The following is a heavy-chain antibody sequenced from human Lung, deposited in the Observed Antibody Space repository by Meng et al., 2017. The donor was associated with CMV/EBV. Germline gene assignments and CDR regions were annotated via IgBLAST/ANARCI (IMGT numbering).Heavy chain of an antibody. CDR2: IIPIFGTA. CDR3: ARDLQAARPGYYYGMDV. J-gene: IGHJ6*02. Sequence: SVXVSXXASGGTFSSFAISWVRQAPGQGLEWMGGIIPIFGTANYAQKFQGRVTITTDESTSTAYMELSSLRSEDTAVYYCARDLQAARPGYYYGMDVWGQGTXVTVSS. D-gene: IGHD6-6*01. V-gene: IGHV1-69*05. CDR1: GGTFSSFA.